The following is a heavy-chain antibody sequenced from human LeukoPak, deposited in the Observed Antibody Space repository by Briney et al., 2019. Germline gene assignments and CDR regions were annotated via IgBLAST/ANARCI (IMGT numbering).Heavy chain of an antibody. J-gene: IGHJ4*01. CDR3: AKSFGDYVWGSYRSLHVPVDY. V-gene: IGHV3-23*01. CDR2: ISGGGGST. CDR1: GFTFSSYA. Sequence: PGGSLRLSCAASGFTFSSYAMSWVRQAPGKGLEWVSAISGGGGSTYYADSVKGRFTISRDNSKNTLYLQMNSLRAEDTAVYYCAKSFGDYVWGSYRSLHVPVDYWGQGTLVTVSS. D-gene: IGHD3-16*02.